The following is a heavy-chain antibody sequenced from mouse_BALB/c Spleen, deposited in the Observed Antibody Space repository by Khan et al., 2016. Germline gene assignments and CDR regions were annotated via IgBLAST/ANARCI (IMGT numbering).Heavy chain of an antibody. CDR3: ARGDYGYHYFDY. CDR1: GFTFSSYG. J-gene: IGHJ2*01. D-gene: IGHD1-2*01. V-gene: IGHV5-6-3*01. CDR2: INSNGGST. Sequence: EVELVESGGGLVQPGGSLKLSCAASGFTFSSYGLSWVRQPPDKRLELVATINSNGGSTYYPDSVKGRFTISRDNAKTTLYLQLSRLTFEATAMYDCARGDYGYHYFDYWGQGTTLTVSS.